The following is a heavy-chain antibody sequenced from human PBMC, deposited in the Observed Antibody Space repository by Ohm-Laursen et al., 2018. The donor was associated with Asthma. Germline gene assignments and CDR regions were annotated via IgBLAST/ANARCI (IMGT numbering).Heavy chain of an antibody. V-gene: IGHV3-23*01. Sequence: SLRLSCAASGFTFKDYAMAWVRQAPGKGLEWLSIVSGLDSGAHTYYADSVKGRFTISRDNSKSTLFLQMNSLRAEDTAVYYCAKLGGSANTLRVSDALRDGLDYWGLGAQVTVSS. CDR2: VSGLDSGAHT. D-gene: IGHD5-24*01. CDR3: AKLGGSANTLRVSDALRDGLDY. J-gene: IGHJ4*02. CDR1: GFTFKDYA.